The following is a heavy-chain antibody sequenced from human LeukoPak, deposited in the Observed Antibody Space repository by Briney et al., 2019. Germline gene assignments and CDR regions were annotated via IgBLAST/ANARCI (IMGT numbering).Heavy chain of an antibody. V-gene: IGHV1-18*01. J-gene: IGHJ4*02. CDR1: GGTFSSHD. Sequence: GASVKVSCKASGGTFSSHDISWVRQAPGQGLEWMGWISAYNGNTNYAQKLQGRVTMTTDTSTSTAYMELRSLRSDDTAVYYCARPSVGSLQQLDYWGQGTLVTVSS. CDR3: ARPSVGSLQQLDY. D-gene: IGHD2-15*01. CDR2: ISAYNGNT.